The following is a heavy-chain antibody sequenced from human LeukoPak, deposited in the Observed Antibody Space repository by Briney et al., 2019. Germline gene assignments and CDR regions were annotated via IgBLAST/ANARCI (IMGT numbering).Heavy chain of an antibody. CDR2: IYYSGST. D-gene: IGHD3-10*01. CDR3: ARMYYYGSGSDY. Sequence: PSETLSLNCTVSGGSISSYYWSWIRQPPGKGLEWIGYIYYSGSTNYNPSLKSRVTISVDTSKNQFSLKLSSVTAADTAAYYCARMYYYGSGSDYWGQGTLVTVSS. CDR1: GGSISSYY. V-gene: IGHV4-59*01. J-gene: IGHJ4*02.